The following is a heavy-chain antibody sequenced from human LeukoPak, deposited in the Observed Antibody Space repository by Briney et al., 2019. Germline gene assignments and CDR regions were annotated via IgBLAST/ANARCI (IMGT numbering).Heavy chain of an antibody. D-gene: IGHD3-10*01. CDR2: IYHSGST. Sequence: SGTLSLTCAVSGGSISSSNWWSWVRQPPGKGLEWIGEIYHSGSTNYNPSLKSRVTISVDKSKNQFSLKLSSVTAADTAVYYSARVRGSGSPVPFDYWGQGTLVTVSS. CDR3: ARVRGSGSPVPFDY. J-gene: IGHJ4*02. CDR1: GGSISSSNW. V-gene: IGHV4-4*02.